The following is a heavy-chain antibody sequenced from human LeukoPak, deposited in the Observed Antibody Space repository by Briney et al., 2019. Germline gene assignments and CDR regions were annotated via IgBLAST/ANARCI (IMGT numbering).Heavy chain of an antibody. CDR1: GYSLTSYW. D-gene: IGHD3-10*01. J-gene: IGHJ3*02. CDR3: ARALVNPSGISITMVRGTHDAFDI. V-gene: IGHV5-51*01. CDR2: IYPGDSDT. Sequence: GESLKISCKGSGYSLTSYWIGWVRQMPGKGLEWMGIIYPGDSDTRYSPSFQGQVTISADKSISTAYLQWSSLKASDTAMYYCARALVNPSGISITMVRGTHDAFDIWGQGTMVTVYS.